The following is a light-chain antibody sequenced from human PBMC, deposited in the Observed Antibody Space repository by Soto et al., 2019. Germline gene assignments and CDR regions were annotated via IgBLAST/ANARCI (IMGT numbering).Light chain of an antibody. Sequence: QSALTQPASVSGSPGQSITISCPGSSSDVGGYDFVSWYQHHPGKAPRLMIFDVSNRPSAVSNRFSGSKSGNSASLTSSGLQAEDAGDYYCASYTSRSTLVFGPGTKVTVL. CDR3: ASYTSRSTLV. V-gene: IGLV2-14*03. CDR1: SSDVGGYDF. CDR2: DVS. J-gene: IGLJ1*01.